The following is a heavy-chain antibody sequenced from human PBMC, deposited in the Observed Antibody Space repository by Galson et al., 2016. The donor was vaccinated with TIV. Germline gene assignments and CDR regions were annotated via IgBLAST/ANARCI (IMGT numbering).Heavy chain of an antibody. V-gene: IGHV4-38-2*01. J-gene: IGHJ4*02. CDR1: GYSISRGFY. CDR2: IYHGGST. CDR3: ARGTGFSYGFWY. D-gene: IGHD5-18*01. Sequence: LSLTCAVPGYSISRGFYWAWIRQPPGKGLEWMGTIYHGGSTYFNSSLKSPVAISVDTSKNQFSLKLPTVTASDPAVYYCARGTGFSYGFWYWGQGALVTVSS.